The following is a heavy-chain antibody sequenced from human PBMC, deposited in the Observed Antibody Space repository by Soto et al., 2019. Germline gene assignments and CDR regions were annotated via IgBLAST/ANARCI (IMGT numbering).Heavy chain of an antibody. Sequence: SETLSLTCTVSGGSISSGGYYWSWIRQHPGKGLEWIGYIYYSGSTYYNPSLKSRVTISVDTSKNQFSLKLSSVTAADTAVYYCARDDIRMEWEPHKWDYYYYYYGMDVWGQGTTVTVSS. D-gene: IGHD1-26*01. CDR2: IYYSGST. CDR3: ARDDIRMEWEPHKWDYYYYYYGMDV. J-gene: IGHJ6*02. V-gene: IGHV4-31*03. CDR1: GGSISSGGYY.